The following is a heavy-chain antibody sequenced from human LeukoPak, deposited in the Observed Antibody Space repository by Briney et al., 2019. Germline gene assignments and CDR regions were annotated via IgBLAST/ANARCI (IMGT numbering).Heavy chain of an antibody. CDR3: AKDRITMIVVVIRDAFDI. J-gene: IGHJ3*02. Sequence: PGGSLRLSCTASGFTFGDYAMSWVRQAPGKGPEWVSSISASGGNTYYADSVKGRFTISRDNSKNTLYLQMNSLRAEDTAVYYCAKDRITMIVVVIRDAFDIWGQGTMVTVSS. CDR2: ISASGGNT. CDR1: GFTFGDYA. D-gene: IGHD3-22*01. V-gene: IGHV3-23*01.